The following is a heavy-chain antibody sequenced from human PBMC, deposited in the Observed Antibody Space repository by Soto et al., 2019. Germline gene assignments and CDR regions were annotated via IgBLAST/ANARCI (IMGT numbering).Heavy chain of an antibody. D-gene: IGHD4-4*01. CDR3: ARSDDSTSYPLDP. V-gene: IGHV1-2*02. J-gene: IGHJ5*02. Sequence: ASVQVARNTVCSGFTISYIGSVRQDPGEGLEWMGWMNPRSGGTKYAQAFQDRVTMTRDASISTAYMEVTSLRHGDSAGYFCARSDDSTSYPLDPWGPGTLVPVS. CDR1: CSGFTISY. CDR2: MNPRSGGT.